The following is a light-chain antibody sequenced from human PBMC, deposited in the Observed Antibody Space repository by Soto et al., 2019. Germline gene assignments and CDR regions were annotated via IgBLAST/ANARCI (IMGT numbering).Light chain of an antibody. CDR2: EVS. J-gene: IGLJ2*01. Sequence: QSVLTQPPSASGSPGQSVTISCTGTSSDVGLYNYVSWYQQHPGKAPKVIIFEVSQRPSGVPYRCSGSKSGNTASLTVSGLQAEDEADYYCSSYAGSNNLVFGGGTKLTVL. CDR1: SSDVGLYNY. V-gene: IGLV2-8*01. CDR3: SSYAGSNNLV.